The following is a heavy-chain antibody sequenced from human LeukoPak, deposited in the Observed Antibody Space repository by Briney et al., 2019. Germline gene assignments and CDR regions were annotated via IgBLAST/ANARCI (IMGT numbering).Heavy chain of an antibody. V-gene: IGHV4-38-2*02. D-gene: IGHD3-22*01. J-gene: IGHJ4*02. CDR2: VHRTGGT. CDR1: GYSIGTGYY. CDR3: ARFGSGSYHIRYYFDF. Sequence: SETLSLTCTVSGYSIGTGYYWGWVRRPPGKGLEWVGTVHRTGGTWYNPSLKSRATVSMDTSKNQFSLRLTSATAADTAMYYCARFGSGSYHIRYYFDFWGQGALVTVSS.